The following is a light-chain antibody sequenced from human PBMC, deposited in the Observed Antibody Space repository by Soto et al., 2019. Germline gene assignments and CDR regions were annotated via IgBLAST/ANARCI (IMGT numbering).Light chain of an antibody. Sequence: IQMTQSPSTLSASVGDGVTITCRASQTISGWLAWYQQRPGKAPKLLISDASSLRSGVPSRFSGSGSGTDFTLTISSLQPEDFATYYCQQYESYSWTFGQGTKVDIK. J-gene: IGKJ1*01. CDR1: QTISGW. CDR3: QQYESYSWT. CDR2: DAS. V-gene: IGKV1-5*01.